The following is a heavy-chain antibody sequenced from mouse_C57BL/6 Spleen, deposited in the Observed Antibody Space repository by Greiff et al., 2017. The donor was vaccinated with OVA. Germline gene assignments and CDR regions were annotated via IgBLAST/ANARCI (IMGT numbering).Heavy chain of an antibody. J-gene: IGHJ4*01. Sequence: EVMLVESGGGLVQPGGSRKLSCAASGFTFSSYAMSWVRQTPEKRLEWVAAISPDGSFIYYPDTVKGRFTISRDNAKNTLFLQMSSLRYEDTAMYYCLGPCAIDYWGQGTSVTVSS. CDR3: LGPCAIDY. CDR1: GFTFSSYA. CDR2: ISPDGSFI. V-gene: IGHV5-1*01.